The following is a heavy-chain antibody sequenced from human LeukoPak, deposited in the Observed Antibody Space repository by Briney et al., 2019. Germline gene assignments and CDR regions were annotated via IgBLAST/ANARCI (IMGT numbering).Heavy chain of an antibody. J-gene: IGHJ6*04. D-gene: IGHD3-10*02. CDR2: ISGSGGST. V-gene: IGHV3-23*01. CDR1: GFTFTSYG. Sequence: GGSLRLSCAASGFTFTSYGMSWVRQAPGKGLEWVSVISGSGGSTYYADSVKGRFTISRDNSKNSLYLQMNSLRAEDTAVYYCAELGITMIGGVWGKGTTVTISS. CDR3: AELGITMIGGV.